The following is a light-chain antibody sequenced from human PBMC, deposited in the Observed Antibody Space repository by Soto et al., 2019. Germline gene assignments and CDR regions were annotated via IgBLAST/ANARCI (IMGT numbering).Light chain of an antibody. CDR3: QQYGSSPGT. V-gene: IGKV3-20*01. CDR2: ETS. J-gene: IGKJ1*01. Sequence: EIVLTQAPGTLSLSPGERSTLSCRASQSVRDSHLAWYQQKPGQAPSXXIYETSSRATGIPDRFRGSGSGTELAITITRVEPEDVEIYFCQQYGSSPGTFGQGTKVDIK. CDR1: QSVRDSH.